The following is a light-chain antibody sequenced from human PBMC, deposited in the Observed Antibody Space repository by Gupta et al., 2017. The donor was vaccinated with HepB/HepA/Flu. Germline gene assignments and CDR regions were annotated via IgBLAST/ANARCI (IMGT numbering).Light chain of an antibody. Sequence: QSALTQPRSVSGSPGQSVATSCTGTSSDVGAYDYVSWYQQHPGKAPKLIVFDVNKRPSGVPDRFSGSKSGNTASLTISGLQAEDEADYYCCSYAGSSTFYVFGTGTKVTVL. CDR1: SSDVGAYDY. CDR2: DVN. J-gene: IGLJ1*01. CDR3: CSYAGSSTFYV. V-gene: IGLV2-11*01.